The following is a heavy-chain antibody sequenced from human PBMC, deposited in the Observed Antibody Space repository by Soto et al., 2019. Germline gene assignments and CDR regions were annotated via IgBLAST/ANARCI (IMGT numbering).Heavy chain of an antibody. CDR1: GFTFSSYS. J-gene: IGHJ3*02. Sequence: GGSLRLSCAASGFTFSSYSMNWVRQAPGKGLEWVSSISSSSSYIYYADSVKGRFTISRDNAKNSLYLQMNSLRAEDTAVYYCARGLSSGPDVFDIWGQGTMVTVS. CDR2: ISSSSSYI. V-gene: IGHV3-21*01. CDR3: ARGLSSGPDVFDI. D-gene: IGHD6-19*01.